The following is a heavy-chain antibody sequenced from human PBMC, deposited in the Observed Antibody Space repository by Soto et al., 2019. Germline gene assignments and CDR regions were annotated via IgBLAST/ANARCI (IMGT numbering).Heavy chain of an antibody. CDR1: GGTFSSYT. J-gene: IGHJ2*01. V-gene: IGHV1-69*14. CDR2: IIPIFGTA. CDR3: ARETNRGLHWGSLAL. Sequence: QVQLVQSGAEVKKPGSSVTVSCKASGGTFSSYTISWVRQAPGQGLEWMGGIIPIFGTANYAQKFQGRVTITGDNPRRKHYGEWTGLGCGDTAGYSGARETNRGLHWGSLALWARAPLFT. D-gene: IGHD3-16*01.